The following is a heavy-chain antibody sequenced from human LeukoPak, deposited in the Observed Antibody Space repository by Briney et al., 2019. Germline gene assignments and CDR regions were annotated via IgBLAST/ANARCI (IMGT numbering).Heavy chain of an antibody. J-gene: IGHJ6*02. CDR3: AKDGCSSTSCYYDYYYGMDV. V-gene: IGHV3-23*01. D-gene: IGHD2-2*01. CDR2: ISGSGGST. Sequence: GGSLRLSCAASGFTFSSYAMSWVRQAPGKGLEWVSAISGSGGSTYYADSVKGRFTISRDNSKNTLYLQMNSQRAEDTAVYYCAKDGCSSTSCYYDYYYGMDVWGQGTTVTVSS. CDR1: GFTFSSYA.